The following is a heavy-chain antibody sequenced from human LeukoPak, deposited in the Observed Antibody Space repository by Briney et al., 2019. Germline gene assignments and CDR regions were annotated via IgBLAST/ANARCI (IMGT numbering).Heavy chain of an antibody. CDR1: GYTFNTYG. J-gene: IGHJ4*02. Sequence: ASVKVSCKASGYTFNTYGISWVRQAPGQGLEWMGWISTYNGDTSYVQNLQGRVPMPTDTSTSTAYLELMSLRSDDTAVYYCLRDAQRPRLTPDYWGQGTLVTVSS. CDR2: ISTYNGDT. V-gene: IGHV1-18*01. D-gene: IGHD6-25*01. CDR3: LRDAQRPRLTPDY.